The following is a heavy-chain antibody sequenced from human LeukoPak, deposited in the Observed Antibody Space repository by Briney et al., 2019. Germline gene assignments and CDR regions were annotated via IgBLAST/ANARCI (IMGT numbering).Heavy chain of an antibody. V-gene: IGHV4-34*01. CDR3: ARGYYYDSSGYETGAFDI. D-gene: IGHD3-22*01. Sequence: SSETLSLTCAVYGGSFSGYYWSWIRQPPGKGLEWIGEINHSGSTNYNPSLKSRVTISVDTSKNQFSLKLSSVTAADTAVYYCARGYYYDSSGYETGAFDIWGQGTMVTVSS. J-gene: IGHJ3*02. CDR2: INHSGST. CDR1: GGSFSGYY.